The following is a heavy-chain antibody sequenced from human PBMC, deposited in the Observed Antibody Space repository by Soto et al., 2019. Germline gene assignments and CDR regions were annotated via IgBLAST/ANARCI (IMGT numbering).Heavy chain of an antibody. CDR3: ARDAVYGGRYYTSGIDY. V-gene: IGHV1-3*01. Sequence: ASVKVSCKASGYTFTSYAMHWVRQAPGQRLEWMGWINAGNGNTKYSQKFQGRVTITRDTSASTAYMELSSLRSEDTAVYYCARDAVYGGRYYTSGIDYRGQGTLVTVSS. CDR1: GYTFTSYA. J-gene: IGHJ4*02. D-gene: IGHD1-26*01. CDR2: INAGNGNT.